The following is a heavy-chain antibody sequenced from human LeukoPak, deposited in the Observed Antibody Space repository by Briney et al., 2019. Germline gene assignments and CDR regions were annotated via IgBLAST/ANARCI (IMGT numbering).Heavy chain of an antibody. CDR2: IYYSGST. V-gene: IGHV4-39*07. D-gene: IGHD5-24*01. Sequence: SETLSLTCTVSGGSISSSSYYWGWIRQPPGKGLEWIGSIYYSGSTYYNPSPKSRVTISVDTSKNQFSLKLSSVTAADTAVYYCARGMATITPYNWFDPWGQGTLVTVSS. CDR3: ARGMATITPYNWFDP. CDR1: GGSISSSSYY. J-gene: IGHJ5*02.